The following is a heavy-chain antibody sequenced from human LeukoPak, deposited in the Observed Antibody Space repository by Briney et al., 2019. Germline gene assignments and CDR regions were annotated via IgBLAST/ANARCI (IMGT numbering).Heavy chain of an antibody. Sequence: GGSLRLSCVASGFTFSNYWMSWVRQAPGKGPEWVASIKQDGSEKRYVDSVKGRFTISRDNAKNSLYLQMDSLRAEDTAVYYCARDYRAYWGQGTLVTVSS. CDR2: IKQDGSEK. CDR3: ARDYRAY. J-gene: IGHJ4*02. CDR1: GFTFSNYW. D-gene: IGHD3-16*01. V-gene: IGHV3-7*01.